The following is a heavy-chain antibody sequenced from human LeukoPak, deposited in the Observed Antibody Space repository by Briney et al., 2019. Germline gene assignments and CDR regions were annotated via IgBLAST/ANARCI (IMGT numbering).Heavy chain of an antibody. J-gene: IGHJ4*02. CDR3: ATYYDSSGYYSR. CDR1: GGTFSSYA. Sequence: SVKVSCKASGGTFSSYAISWVRQAPGQGLEWMGGIIPIFGTANYAQKFQGRVTMTEDTSTDTAYMELSSLRSEDTAVYYCATYYDSSGYYSRWGQGTLVTVSS. D-gene: IGHD3-22*01. V-gene: IGHV1-69*06. CDR2: IIPIFGTA.